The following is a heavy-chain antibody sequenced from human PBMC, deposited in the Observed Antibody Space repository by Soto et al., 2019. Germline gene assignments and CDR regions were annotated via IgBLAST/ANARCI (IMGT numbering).Heavy chain of an antibody. CDR2: INPGDHST. CDR1: GYSVTAYY. D-gene: IGHD3-10*01. Sequence: GASVKFSCKASGYSVTAYYMHWLRLAPGQAFEWMGIINPGDHSTRYSHNFQGRVAMTSDTSTSTVYMELSSLKSVSAEDTALYYCARGKGTHRYWGPGTLVTVSS. CDR3: ARGKGTHRY. V-gene: IGHV1-46*01. J-gene: IGHJ4*02.